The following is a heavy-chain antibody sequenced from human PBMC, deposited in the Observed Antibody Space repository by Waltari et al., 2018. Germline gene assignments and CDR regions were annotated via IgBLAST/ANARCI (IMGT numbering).Heavy chain of an antibody. V-gene: IGHV4-4*02. D-gene: IGHD2-15*01. CDR2: VRGSGVT. Sequence: QFRLQESGPGLVKPSGPLSHTSALSGDSMTIPDGWIGFRQPPGKGLEWIGQVRGSGVTNYSPSFASRLTISLDTSNKQFSLKVTSATAADTAVYYCARDRGRGLYLDSWGPGTLVTVSP. J-gene: IGHJ4*02. CDR1: GDSMTIPDG. CDR3: ARDRGRGLYLDS.